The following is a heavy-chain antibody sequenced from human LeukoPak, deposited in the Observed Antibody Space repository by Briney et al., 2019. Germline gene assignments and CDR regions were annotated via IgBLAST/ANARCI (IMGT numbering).Heavy chain of an antibody. CDR3: TRLGYHLLYAYYYYYMDV. CDR1: GGSFSGYY. V-gene: IGHV4-34*01. D-gene: IGHD1-26*01. J-gene: IGHJ6*03. Sequence: PSETLSLTCAVYGGSFSGYYWSWIRQPPGKGLEWIGEVNHSGSTSYNPSLKSRVTMSVDTSKNQFSLKLSSVTAADTAVYYCTRLGYHLLYAYYYYYMDVWGKGTTVTVSS. CDR2: VNHSGST.